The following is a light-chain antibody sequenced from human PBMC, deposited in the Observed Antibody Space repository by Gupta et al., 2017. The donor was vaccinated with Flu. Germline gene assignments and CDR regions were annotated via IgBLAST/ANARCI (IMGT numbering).Light chain of an antibody. CDR3: QSLDNTMNSWGV. CDR2: DND. V-gene: IGLV1-40*01. J-gene: IGLJ3*02. CDR1: SSNIVACNN. Sequence: TISSAGTSSNIVACNNVHWYQQHPGTAPKLIICDNDDRPSGVPDRFSGSRSGTSATLAITRLQPEDEADYYCQSLDNTMNSWGVFGGGTKVTVL.